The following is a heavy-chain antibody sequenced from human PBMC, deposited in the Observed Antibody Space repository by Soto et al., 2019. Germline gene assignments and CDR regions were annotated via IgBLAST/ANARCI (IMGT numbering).Heavy chain of an antibody. CDR2: IYSGGST. J-gene: IGHJ6*03. Sequence: EVQLVESGGGLVQPGGSLRLSCAASGFTVSSNYMSWVRQAPGKGLEWVSVIYSGGSTYYADSVKGRFTISRHNSKNTLYLQMNSLGAEDTAVYYCARDREAAAGPYYYYYMDVWGKGTTVTVSS. D-gene: IGHD6-13*01. V-gene: IGHV3-53*04. CDR1: GFTVSSNY. CDR3: ARDREAAAGPYYYYYMDV.